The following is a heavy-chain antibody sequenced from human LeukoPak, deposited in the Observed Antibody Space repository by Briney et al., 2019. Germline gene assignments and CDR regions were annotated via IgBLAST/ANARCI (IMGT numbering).Heavy chain of an antibody. CDR1: GFTFSNAW. Sequence: PGGSLRLSCAASGFTFSNAWMSWVRQAPGKGLEWVGRIKSKTDGGTTDYAAPVKGRFTISRDDSKNTLYLQMNSLKTEDTAVYYCTAFDIVVVPAADPIDYWGQGTLVTVSS. V-gene: IGHV3-15*01. CDR3: TAFDIVVVPAADPIDY. CDR2: IKSKTDGGTT. D-gene: IGHD2-2*01. J-gene: IGHJ4*02.